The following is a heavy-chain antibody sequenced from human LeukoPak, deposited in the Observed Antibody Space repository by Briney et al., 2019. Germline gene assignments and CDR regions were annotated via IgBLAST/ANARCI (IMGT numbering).Heavy chain of an antibody. D-gene: IGHD3-10*01. CDR2: IYYSGST. CDR1: GGSISSGGNY. CDR3: ARVGWFGETYLDY. Sequence: SETLSLTCTVSGGSISSGGNYWSWIRNPPGKGREGIGYIYYSGSTYYNPSLKSRVTISVDTSKNQFSLKLSSVTAADTAVYYCARVGWFGETYLDYWGQGTLVTVSS. J-gene: IGHJ4*02. V-gene: IGHV4-31*03.